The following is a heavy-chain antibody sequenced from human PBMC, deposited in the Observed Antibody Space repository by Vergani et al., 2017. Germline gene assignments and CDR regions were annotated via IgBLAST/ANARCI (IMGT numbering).Heavy chain of an antibody. CDR3: ARGDILTGSGNWFDP. Sequence: QVQLVQSGAEVKKPGASVKVSCKASGYTFTGYYMHWVRQAPGQALEWMGWINPNSVGTNYAQKFQGWVTMTRDTSISTAYMELSSLRSEDTAVYYCARGDILTGSGNWFDPWGQGTLVTVSS. J-gene: IGHJ5*02. V-gene: IGHV1-2*04. D-gene: IGHD3-9*01. CDR1: GYTFTGYY. CDR2: INPNSVGT.